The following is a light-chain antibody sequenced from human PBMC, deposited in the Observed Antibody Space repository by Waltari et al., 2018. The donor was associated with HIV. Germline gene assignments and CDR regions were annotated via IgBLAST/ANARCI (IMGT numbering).Light chain of an antibody. CDR2: KDS. CDR1: ALPTQL. Sequence: SYELPQPPSVSVSPGQTATITCSGDALPTQLAYWYQQKPGQAPLLVIYKDSGRPSGIPDRFSGSNSGTTVTLIISGVQAEDEADYYCESADSTGNYWAFGGGTKLTVL. V-gene: IGLV3-25*03. CDR3: ESADSTGNYWA. J-gene: IGLJ2*01.